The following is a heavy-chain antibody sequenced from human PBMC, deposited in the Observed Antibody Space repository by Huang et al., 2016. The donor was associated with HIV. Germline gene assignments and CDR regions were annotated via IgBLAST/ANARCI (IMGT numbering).Heavy chain of an antibody. Sequence: QVQLVESGGGVVQPGRSLRLSCAASGFTFSTSCMHWVRQAPGKGLEWVAVRSYDGSNKYYADSVKGRFTISRDNSQNTLFLQMNSLRPEDTAVYYCAKVRDDYGDYYFDYWGQGTLVTVSS. CDR1: GFTFSTSC. CDR2: RSYDGSNK. D-gene: IGHD4-17*01. J-gene: IGHJ4*02. V-gene: IGHV3-30*18. CDR3: AKVRDDYGDYYFDY.